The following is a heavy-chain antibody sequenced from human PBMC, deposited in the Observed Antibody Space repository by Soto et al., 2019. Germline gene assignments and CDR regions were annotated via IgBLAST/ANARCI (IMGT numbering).Heavy chain of an antibody. Sequence: QVQLQESGPGLVKPSGTLSLTCAVSGGSISSSNWWSWVRQPPGKGLEWIGEIYHSGSTNYNPSLKSRVTITAYTYKNQCSLKLSSVTAADTAVYSCARGAVAGTRVDYWGQGTLVTVSS. CDR1: GGSISSSNW. CDR3: ARGAVAGTRVDY. CDR2: IYHSGST. J-gene: IGHJ4*02. V-gene: IGHV4-4*02. D-gene: IGHD6-19*01.